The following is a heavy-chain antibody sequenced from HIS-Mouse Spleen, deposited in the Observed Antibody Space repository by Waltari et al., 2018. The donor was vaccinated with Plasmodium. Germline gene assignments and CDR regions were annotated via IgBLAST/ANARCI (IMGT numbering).Heavy chain of an antibody. Sequence: EVQLVETGGGLIQPGGSLRLPCAASGFTGSSHFMSWVRQAPGKGLEWVSVIYSGGSTYYADSVKGRFTISRDNSKNTLYLQMNSLRAEDTAVYYCARAAIAWGSPYYFDYWGQGTLVTVSS. CDR3: ARAAIAWGSPYYFDY. CDR1: GFTGSSHF. D-gene: IGHD7-27*01. CDR2: IYSGGST. J-gene: IGHJ4*02. V-gene: IGHV3-53*02.